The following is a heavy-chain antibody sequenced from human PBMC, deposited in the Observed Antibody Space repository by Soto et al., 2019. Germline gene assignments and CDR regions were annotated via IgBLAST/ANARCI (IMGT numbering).Heavy chain of an antibody. CDR2: IYHSGST. CDR3: ASRTPPVSFDY. Sequence: PSETLSLTCAVSGGSISSSNWWSWVRQPPGKGLEWIGEIYHSGSTNYNPSPKSRVTISVDKSKNQFSLKRSSVTAADTAVYYGASRTPPVSFDYWRPGPLVTFSS. J-gene: IGHJ4*02. CDR1: GGSISSSNW. V-gene: IGHV4-4*02.